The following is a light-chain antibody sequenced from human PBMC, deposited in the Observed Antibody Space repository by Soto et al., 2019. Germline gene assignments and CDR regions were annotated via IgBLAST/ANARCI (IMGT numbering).Light chain of an antibody. CDR1: QSFSSSY. CDR2: VTS. CDR3: QQYVGPRFT. V-gene: IGKV3-20*01. Sequence: EIVLTQSPDTLSLSPGERATLSCRASQSFSSSYLAWYQQRPGQPPRLLIYVTSKRATGIPDRCSGSGFDKDFTLTISRLDPEDSAVYYCQQYVGPRFTFGQGTRLEIK. J-gene: IGKJ5*01.